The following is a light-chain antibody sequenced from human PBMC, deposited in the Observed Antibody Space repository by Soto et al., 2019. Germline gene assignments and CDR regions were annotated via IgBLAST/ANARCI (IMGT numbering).Light chain of an antibody. Sequence: EIVVTQSPGILSVSPGDRATLSCRASQSVGRNLAWYQQKPGQAPTLLIYAASTRATGLPARFSGSGSGTDFTLNISSLQSEDYAVYYCQKYSRWPLLTFGPGTRVDIK. V-gene: IGKV3-15*01. J-gene: IGKJ3*01. CDR1: QSVGRN. CDR2: AAS. CDR3: QKYSRWPLLT.